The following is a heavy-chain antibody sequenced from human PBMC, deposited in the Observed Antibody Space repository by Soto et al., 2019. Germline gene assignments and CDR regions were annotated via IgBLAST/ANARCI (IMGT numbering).Heavy chain of an antibody. Sequence: QVQLVQSGAEVKKPGASVKVSCKASGYTFTSYGISWVRQAPGQGLEWLGWISADNGNTNYAQKLKGRVTMTTDTATSTAYMELRSLRSDDPAVYYCARAGYCSSTSCSKGEYFNGMDVWGQGTTVTVSS. J-gene: IGHJ6*02. V-gene: IGHV1-18*01. CDR1: GYTFTSYG. D-gene: IGHD2-2*01. CDR2: ISADNGNT. CDR3: ARAGYCSSTSCSKGEYFNGMDV.